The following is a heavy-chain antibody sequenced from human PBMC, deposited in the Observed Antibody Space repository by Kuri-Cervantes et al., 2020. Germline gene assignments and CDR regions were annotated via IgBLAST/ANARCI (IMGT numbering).Heavy chain of an antibody. CDR1: GFTFSSYG. D-gene: IGHD4-17*01. Sequence: GGSLRLSCAASGFTFSSYGMHWVRQAPGKGLEWVAVIWYDGSNKYYADSVKGRFTISRDNSKNTLYLQMNSLRAEGTAVYYCARDSRGPVTIDYWGQGTLVTVSS. J-gene: IGHJ4*02. CDR2: IWYDGSNK. V-gene: IGHV3-33*01. CDR3: ARDSRGPVTIDY.